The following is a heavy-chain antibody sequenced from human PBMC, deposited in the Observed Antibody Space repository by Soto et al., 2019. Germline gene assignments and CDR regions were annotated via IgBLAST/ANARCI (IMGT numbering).Heavy chain of an antibody. V-gene: IGHV3-30*18. D-gene: IGHD6-19*01. J-gene: IGHJ4*02. CDR3: AKVADESAVAGPPSPDY. CDR1: GFTFSSYG. Sequence: QVQLVESGGGVVQPGRSLRLSCAASGFTFSSYGMHWVRQAPGKGLEWVAVISYDGSNKYYADSVKGRFTISRDNSKNTLYLQMNSLRAEDTAVYYCAKVADESAVAGPPSPDYWGQGTLVTVSS. CDR2: ISYDGSNK.